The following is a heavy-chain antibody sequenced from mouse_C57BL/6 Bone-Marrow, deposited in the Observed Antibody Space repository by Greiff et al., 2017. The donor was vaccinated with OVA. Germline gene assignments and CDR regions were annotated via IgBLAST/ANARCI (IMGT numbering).Heavy chain of an antibody. J-gene: IGHJ1*03. D-gene: IGHD6-1*01. CDR1: GYTFTGYW. CDR2: ILPGSGST. CDR3: ARGATKGYFDV. V-gene: IGHV1-9*01. Sequence: VQLQQSGAELMKPGASVKLSCKATGYTFTGYWIEWVKQRPGHGLEWIGEILPGSGSTNYNEKFKSKATLTVDKSSSTAYMQLSSLTSEDSAVYYCARGATKGYFDVWGTGTTVTVSS.